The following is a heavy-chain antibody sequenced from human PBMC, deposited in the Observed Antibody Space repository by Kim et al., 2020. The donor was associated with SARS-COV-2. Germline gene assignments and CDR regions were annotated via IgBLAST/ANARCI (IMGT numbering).Heavy chain of an antibody. CDR3: ARVGGGYCSGGSCYRVGNDY. Sequence: GGSLRLSCAASGFTFSSYWMHWVRQAPGKGLVWVSRINSDGSSTSYADSVKGRFTISRDNAKNTLYLQMNSLRAEDTAVYYCARVGGGYCSGGSCYRVGNDYGGQGTLVTVSS. CDR1: GFTFSSYW. V-gene: IGHV3-74*01. CDR2: INSDGSST. J-gene: IGHJ4*02. D-gene: IGHD2-15*01.